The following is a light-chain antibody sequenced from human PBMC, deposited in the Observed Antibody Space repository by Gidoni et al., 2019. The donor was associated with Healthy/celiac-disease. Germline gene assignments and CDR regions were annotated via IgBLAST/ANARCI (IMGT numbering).Light chain of an antibody. Sequence: IQLTPSPSSLSASVGDRVTITCRASQSISSYLNWYQQKPGKAPKLLIYDASSLQSGVPSRFSGSGSGTDFTLTISSLQPEDFATYYCQQSYSTPITFGGGTKVEIK. J-gene: IGKJ4*01. CDR2: DAS. CDR3: QQSYSTPIT. V-gene: IGKV1-39*01. CDR1: QSISSY.